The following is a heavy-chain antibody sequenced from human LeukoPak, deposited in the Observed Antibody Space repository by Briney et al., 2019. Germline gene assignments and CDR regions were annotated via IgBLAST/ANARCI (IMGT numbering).Heavy chain of an antibody. CDR3: ARGTTAMVRALDY. Sequence: SETLSVTCAVYGGSFSGYYWSWIRQPPGKGLEWIGEINHSGSTNYNPSLKSRVTTSVDTSKNQFSLKLSSVTAADTAVYYCARGTTAMVRALDYWGQGTLVTVSS. V-gene: IGHV4-34*01. J-gene: IGHJ4*02. CDR1: GGSFSGYY. D-gene: IGHD5-18*01. CDR2: INHSGST.